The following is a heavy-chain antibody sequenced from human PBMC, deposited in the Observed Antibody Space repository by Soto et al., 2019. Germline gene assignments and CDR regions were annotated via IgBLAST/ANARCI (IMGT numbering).Heavy chain of an antibody. V-gene: IGHV4-39*01. CDR1: GGSIISSDYY. D-gene: IGHD3-22*01. CDR3: ARHYDSTEYAYSRYYFGMDV. Sequence: QMQLEESGPGLVRPSETLSLTCTVSGGSIISSDYYWGWIRQPPGKGLEWVGGIFYSGNTHHNPSLKTRVSVSVDTSTNQLSLKLSSVTAADTAVYYCARHYDSTEYAYSRYYFGMDVWGQGTTVTVSS. CDR2: IFYSGNT. J-gene: IGHJ6*02.